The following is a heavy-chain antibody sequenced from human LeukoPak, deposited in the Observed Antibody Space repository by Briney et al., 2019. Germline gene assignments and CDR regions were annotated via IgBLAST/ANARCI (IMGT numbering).Heavy chain of an antibody. J-gene: IGHJ3*01. CDR2: VSNDGSNQ. CDR1: GFTFTYYA. V-gene: IGHV3-30-3*01. Sequence: GRSLRLSCAASGFTFTYYAMHWVRQAPGKGLEWVSVVSNDGSNQDYTDSVKGRFIISRDDSKSTAYLQMNSLRVDDTAMYYCARGPDPVVRGPRRAFDLWGQGTMVTVSS. CDR3: ARGPDPVVRGPRRAFDL. D-gene: IGHD3-10*01.